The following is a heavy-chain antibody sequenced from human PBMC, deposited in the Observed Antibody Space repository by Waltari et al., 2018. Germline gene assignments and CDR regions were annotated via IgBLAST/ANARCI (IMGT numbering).Heavy chain of an antibody. Sequence: QVQLQESGPGLVKPSETLSLTCAVSGYSISSRYYWGWLRQPPGKGLEWIGSIYHSGSTYYNPSLKSRVTISVDTSKNQFSLKLSSVTAADTAVYYCAREGTYYYDSSGPLDYWGQGTLVTVSS. CDR1: GYSISSRYY. V-gene: IGHV4-38-2*02. D-gene: IGHD3-22*01. CDR2: IYHSGST. J-gene: IGHJ4*02. CDR3: AREGTYYYDSSGPLDY.